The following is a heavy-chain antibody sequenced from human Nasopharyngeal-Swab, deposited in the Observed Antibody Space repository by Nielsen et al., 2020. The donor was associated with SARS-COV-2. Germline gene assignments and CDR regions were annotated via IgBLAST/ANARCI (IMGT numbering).Heavy chain of an antibody. CDR2: ISFAGTNK. CDR3: ARDPTVPTFNWLDP. D-gene: IGHD4-17*01. Sequence: GESLKISCAAPGFTFSRYAMHWVRQAPAKGLEWVAVISFAGTNKYYTDSVKGRFTISRDDSKKTLYLLMDNLGPDDPAVYYCARDPTVPTFNWLDPWGQGTLVTVSS. V-gene: IGHV3-30*04. CDR1: GFTFSRYA. J-gene: IGHJ5*02.